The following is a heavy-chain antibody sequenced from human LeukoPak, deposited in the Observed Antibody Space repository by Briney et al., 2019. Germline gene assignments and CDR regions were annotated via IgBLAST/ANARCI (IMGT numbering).Heavy chain of an antibody. D-gene: IGHD3-22*01. CDR3: AKDRDYYDSSGSYYFDY. CDR1: GFTFSDYN. V-gene: IGHV3-48*01. J-gene: IGHJ4*02. Sequence: PGGSLRLSCAASGFTFSDYNMNWVRQAPGKGLEWVSYITNGGSTIHHADSVKGRFTISRDNSKNTLYLQMNSLRAEDTAVYYCAKDRDYYDSSGSYYFDYWGQGTLVTVSS. CDR2: ITNGGSTI.